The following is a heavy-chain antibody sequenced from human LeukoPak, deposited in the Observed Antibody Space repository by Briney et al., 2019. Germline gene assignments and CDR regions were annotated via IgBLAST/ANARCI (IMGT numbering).Heavy chain of an antibody. CDR2: ISSSSSYI. D-gene: IGHD2-15*01. V-gene: IGHV3-21*01. CDR1: GFTFSSYS. Sequence: PGGSLRLSCADSGFTFSSYSMKWVRQAPGKGLEWVSSISSSSSYIYYADSVKGRFTISRDNAKNSLYLQMNSLRAEDTAVYYCARVIRVAVDAFDIWGQGTMVTVSS. J-gene: IGHJ3*02. CDR3: ARVIRVAVDAFDI.